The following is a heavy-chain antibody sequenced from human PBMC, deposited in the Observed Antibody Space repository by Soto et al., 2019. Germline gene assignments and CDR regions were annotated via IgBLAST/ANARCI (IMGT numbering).Heavy chain of an antibody. CDR2: IYYSGST. CDR3: ARIRLDSSGYLVPFDY. Sequence: PSETLSLTCTVSGGSVSSGSYYWSWIRQPPGKGLEWIGYIYYSGSTNYNSSLKSRVTISVDTSKNQFSLKLSSVTAADTAVYYCARIRLDSSGYLVPFDYWGQGTLVTVSS. V-gene: IGHV4-61*01. J-gene: IGHJ4*02. CDR1: GGSVSSGSYY. D-gene: IGHD3-22*01.